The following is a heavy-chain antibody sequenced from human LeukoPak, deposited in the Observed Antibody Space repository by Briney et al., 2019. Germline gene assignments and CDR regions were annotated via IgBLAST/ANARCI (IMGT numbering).Heavy chain of an antibody. Sequence: SVKVSCKASGGTFSSYAISWVRQAPGQGLEWMGGIIPIFGTADYAQKFQGRVTITADKSTSTAYMELSSLRSEDTAVYYCARGRLVAGYYFDYWGQGTLVTVSS. V-gene: IGHV1-69*06. J-gene: IGHJ4*02. D-gene: IGHD6-19*01. CDR3: ARGRLVAGYYFDY. CDR1: GGTFSSYA. CDR2: IIPIFGTA.